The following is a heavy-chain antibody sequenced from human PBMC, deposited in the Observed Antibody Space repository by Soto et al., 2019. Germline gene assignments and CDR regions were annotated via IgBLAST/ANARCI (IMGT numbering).Heavy chain of an antibody. CDR1: GYTLTELS. Sequence: VKVSCKVSGYTLTELSMHWVGQAPGKGLEWMGGFDPEDGETIYAQKFQGRVTMTEDTSTDTAYMELSSLRSEDTAVYYCATPLDYGDLNFDYWGQGTLVTVSS. D-gene: IGHD4-17*01. CDR3: ATPLDYGDLNFDY. CDR2: FDPEDGET. V-gene: IGHV1-24*01. J-gene: IGHJ4*02.